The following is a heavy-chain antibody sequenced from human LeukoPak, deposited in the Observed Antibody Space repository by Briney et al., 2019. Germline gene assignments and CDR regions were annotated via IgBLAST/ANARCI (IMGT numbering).Heavy chain of an antibody. D-gene: IGHD2-8*01. J-gene: IGHJ3*02. V-gene: IGHV1-18*04. CDR1: GYTFTGYG. CDR2: ISAYNGNT. Sequence: ASVKVSCKASGYTFTGYGISWVRQALGQGLEWMGWISAYNGNTNYAQKLQGRVTMTTDTSTSTAYMELRSLRSDDTAVYYCARDKCDTRSYRAFDIWGQGTMVTVSS. CDR3: ARDKCDTRSYRAFDI.